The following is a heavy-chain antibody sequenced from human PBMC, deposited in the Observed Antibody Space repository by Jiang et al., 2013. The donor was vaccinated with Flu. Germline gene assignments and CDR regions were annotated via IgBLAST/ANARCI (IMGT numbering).Heavy chain of an antibody. V-gene: IGHV4-38-2*01. J-gene: IGHJ4*02. Sequence: PGLVKPSETLSLTCAVTGYSISTGQFWGWIRQPPGKGLEWIGSLYHGGITYYNPSLKSRVTMSVDTSKNQFSLKLSSVTAADSALYYCARSRDYYDTKSMFDYWGQGILVTVSS. D-gene: IGHD3-22*01. CDR2: LYHGGIT. CDR3: ARSRDYYDTKSMFDY. CDR1: GYSISTGQF.